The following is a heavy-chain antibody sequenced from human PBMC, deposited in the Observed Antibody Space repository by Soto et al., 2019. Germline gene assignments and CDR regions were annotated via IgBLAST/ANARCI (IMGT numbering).Heavy chain of an antibody. CDR1: GGSISSSNW. Sequence: QVQLQESGPGLVKPSGTLSLTCAVSGGSISSSNWWSWVRQPPGKGLEWIGEIYHSGSTNYNPSLQSRRTMAVDNSKNQFSVKLSSVTAADAAVYYCAREYSSGNRYFDLWGRGTLVTVSS. J-gene: IGHJ2*01. V-gene: IGHV4-4*02. D-gene: IGHD6-19*01. CDR2: IYHSGST. CDR3: AREYSSGNRYFDL.